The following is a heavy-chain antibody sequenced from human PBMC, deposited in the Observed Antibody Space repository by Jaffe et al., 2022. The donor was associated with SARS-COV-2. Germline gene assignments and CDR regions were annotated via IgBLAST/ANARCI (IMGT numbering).Heavy chain of an antibody. V-gene: IGHV1-46*01. CDR2: INTRGGTT. D-gene: IGHD2-15*01. CDR3: ARDYCSSGSCNSPENRFDP. CDR1: GYTFTSSY. Sequence: QVQLVQSGAELKKPGASLKVSCKASGYTFTSSYMHWVRQAPGQGLEWMGIINTRGGTTNYAQKFQGRVTMTRDTSTNTVYMELSSLRSEDTAVYYCARDYCSSGSCNSPENRFDPWGQGTLVTVSS. J-gene: IGHJ5*02.